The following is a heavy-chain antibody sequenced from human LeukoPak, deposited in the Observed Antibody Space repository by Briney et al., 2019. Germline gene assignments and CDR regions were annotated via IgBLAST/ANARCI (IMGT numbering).Heavy chain of an antibody. CDR1: GVSISSSSYY. Sequence: KASETLSLTCTVSGVSISSSSYYWGWIRQPPGKGPEWIGSIYYSGSTYYNPSLKSRVTMSVDTSKNQFSLKLSSVTAADTAVYYCARDTSVAVASIRSPTGNFDPWGQGTLVTVSS. V-gene: IGHV4-39*07. CDR2: IYYSGST. CDR3: ARDTSVAVASIRSPTGNFDP. J-gene: IGHJ5*02. D-gene: IGHD6-19*01.